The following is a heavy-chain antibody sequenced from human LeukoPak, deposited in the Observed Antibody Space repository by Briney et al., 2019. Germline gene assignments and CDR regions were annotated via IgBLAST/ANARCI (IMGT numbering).Heavy chain of an antibody. J-gene: IGHJ4*02. CDR2: ISSSGSTI. CDR3: ARDPPYYYDSSGYEGGDY. D-gene: IGHD3-22*01. CDR1: GFTFSSYE. V-gene: IGHV3-48*03. Sequence: AGSLRLSCAASGFTFSSYEMNWVRQAPGKGLEWVSYISSSGSTIYYADSVKGRFTISRDNAKNSLYLQMNSLRAEDTAVYYCARDPPYYYDSSGYEGGDYWGQGTLVTVSS.